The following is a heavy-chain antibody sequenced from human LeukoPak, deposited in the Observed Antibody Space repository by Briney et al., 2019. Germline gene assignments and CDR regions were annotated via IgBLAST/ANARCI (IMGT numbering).Heavy chain of an antibody. CDR2: INWNGGST. CDR1: GFTFDDYG. D-gene: IGHD3-16*01. J-gene: IGHJ4*02. Sequence: PGGSQRLSCAASGFTFDDYGMSWVRQAPGKGLEWVSGINWNGGSTGYADSVKGRFTVSRDNAKNSLYLQMNSLRAEDTALYYCARSYYDYVWGSYRYFDYWGQGTLVTVSS. CDR3: ARSYYDYVWGSYRYFDY. V-gene: IGHV3-20*04.